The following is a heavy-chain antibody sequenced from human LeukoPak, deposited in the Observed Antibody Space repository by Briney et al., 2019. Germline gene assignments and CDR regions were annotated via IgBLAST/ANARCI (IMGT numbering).Heavy chain of an antibody. V-gene: IGHV3-23*01. Sequence: PGGSLRLSCAASGFTFSSYAMSWVRQAPGKGLEWVSAISGSGGSTYYADSVKGRFTISRDNSKNTLYLQMNSLRAKDTAVYYCAKRSTSGSQRWFDPWGQGTLVTVCS. CDR3: AKRSTSGSQRWFDP. CDR2: ISGSGGST. D-gene: IGHD1-26*01. J-gene: IGHJ5*02. CDR1: GFTFSSYA.